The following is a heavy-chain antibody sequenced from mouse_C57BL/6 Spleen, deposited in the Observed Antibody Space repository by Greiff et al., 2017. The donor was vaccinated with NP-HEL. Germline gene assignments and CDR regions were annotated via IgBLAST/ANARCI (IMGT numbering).Heavy chain of an antibody. CDR2: IYPRSGNT. Sequence: QVQLQQSGAELARPGASVKLSCKASGYTFTSYGISWVKQRTGQGLEWIGEIYPRSGNTYYNEKFKGKATLTADKSSSTAYMELRSLTSEDSAVYFCARYYYGSRVYYFDYWGQGTTLTVSS. CDR1: GYTFTSYG. D-gene: IGHD1-1*01. J-gene: IGHJ2*01. V-gene: IGHV1-81*01. CDR3: ARYYYGSRVYYFDY.